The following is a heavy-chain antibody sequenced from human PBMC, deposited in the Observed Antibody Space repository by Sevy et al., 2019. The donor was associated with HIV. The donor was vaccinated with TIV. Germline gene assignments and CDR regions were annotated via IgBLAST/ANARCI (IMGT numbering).Heavy chain of an antibody. D-gene: IGHD3-22*01. CDR2: ISGSGGST. V-gene: IGHV3-23*01. CDR3: AKADSRYYYDSSGYYSS. Sequence: GGSLRLSCAASGFTLSSYAMSWVRQAPGKGLEWVSAISGSGGSTYYADSVKGRFTISRDNSKNTLYLQMNSLRAEDTAVYYCAKADSRYYYDSSGYYSSWGQGTLVTVSS. CDR1: GFTLSSYA. J-gene: IGHJ4*02.